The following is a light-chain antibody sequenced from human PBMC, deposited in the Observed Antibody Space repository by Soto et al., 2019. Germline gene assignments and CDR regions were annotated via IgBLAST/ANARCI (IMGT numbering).Light chain of an antibody. J-gene: IGKJ4*01. V-gene: IGKV1-39*01. Sequence: DIQMTQSPSSLSASVGDRVTITCRASQSISSYLNWYQQKPGKTPKLLIYAASSLQSGVPSRFSGSGSGTEFTLTISSLQPDDFATYYCQQYNTYSSLTFGGGTKVDI. CDR2: AAS. CDR1: QSISSY. CDR3: QQYNTYSSLT.